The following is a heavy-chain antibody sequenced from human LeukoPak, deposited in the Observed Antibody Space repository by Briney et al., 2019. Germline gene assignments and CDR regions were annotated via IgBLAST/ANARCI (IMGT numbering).Heavy chain of an antibody. CDR3: ARLTTVTGGVFDY. D-gene: IGHD4-17*01. CDR2: IYPGDSDT. V-gene: IGHV5-51*01. J-gene: IGHJ4*02. Sequence: GESLKISCKGSGYSFTTYWIAWVRQMPGKGLEWMGIIYPGDSDTRYSPSFRGQVTISADKSISTAYLQWRSLKASDTAMYYCARLTTVTGGVFDYWGQGTLATVSS. CDR1: GYSFTTYW.